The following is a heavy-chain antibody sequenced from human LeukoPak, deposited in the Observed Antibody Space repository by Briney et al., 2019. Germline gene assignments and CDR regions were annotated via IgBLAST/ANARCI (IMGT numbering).Heavy chain of an antibody. Sequence: SETLSLTCAVYGGSFSGYYWSWIRQPPGKGLEGIGEINHSGSTNYNPSLKSRVTISVDTSKNQFSLKLSSVTAADTAVYYCARHGVGKLHYYYYYMDVWGKGTTVTISS. D-gene: IGHD1-26*01. V-gene: IGHV4-34*01. CDR2: INHSGST. CDR3: ARHGVGKLHYYYYYMDV. CDR1: GGSFSGYY. J-gene: IGHJ6*03.